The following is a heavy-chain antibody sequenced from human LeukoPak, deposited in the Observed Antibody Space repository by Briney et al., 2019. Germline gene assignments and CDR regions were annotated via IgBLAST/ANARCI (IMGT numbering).Heavy chain of an antibody. CDR2: IYPGDSDT. J-gene: IGHJ6*03. Sequence: GESLKISCKASVNSFTNYWIGWVRQMPGKGLEWMGIIYPGDSDTRYSPSSQGQVTISADKSISTAYLQWSSLKASDTAMYYCARLNSYNYMDVWGKGTTVSISS. D-gene: IGHD1/OR15-1a*01. CDR3: ARLNSYNYMDV. V-gene: IGHV5-51*01. CDR1: VNSFTNYW.